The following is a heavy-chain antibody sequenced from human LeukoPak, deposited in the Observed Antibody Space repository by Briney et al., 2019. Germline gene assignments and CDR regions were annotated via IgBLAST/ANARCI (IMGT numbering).Heavy chain of an antibody. CDR3: ARHIAPLYQLLYCAFDI. CDR2: IYPADSDT. J-gene: IGHJ3*02. CDR1: GYSFANSW. Sequence: GESLKISCKGSGYSFANSWIGWVRQMPGKGLEWMGIIYPADSDTRYGPSFQGQVTTSADKSISTAYLQWSSLEASDTAMYYCARHIAPLYQLLYCAFDIWGQGTMVTVSS. D-gene: IGHD2-2*02. V-gene: IGHV5-51*01.